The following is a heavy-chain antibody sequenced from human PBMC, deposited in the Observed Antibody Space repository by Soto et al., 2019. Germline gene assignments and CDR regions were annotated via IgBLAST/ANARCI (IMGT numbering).Heavy chain of an antibody. CDR3: ARGPSVYCSSTSCSPIDP. Sequence: PGGSLRLSCAASGFTFSSYAVHWVRQAPGKGLEWVAVISYDGSNKYYTDSVKGRFTISRDNSKSTLYLQMNSLRPEDTAVYYCARGPSVYCSSTSCSPIDPWGRGTLVTVSS. CDR2: ISYDGSNK. D-gene: IGHD2-2*01. J-gene: IGHJ5*02. V-gene: IGHV3-30-3*01. CDR1: GFTFSSYA.